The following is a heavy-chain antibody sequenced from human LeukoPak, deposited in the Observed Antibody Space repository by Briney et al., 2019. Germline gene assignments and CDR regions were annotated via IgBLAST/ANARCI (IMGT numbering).Heavy chain of an antibody. CDR3: ASGPPGSGWSHFDY. Sequence: ASVKVSCKASGYTFTSYGISWVRQAPGQGLEWMGWISAYNGNTNYAQKLQGRVTMTTDTSTSTAYMELRSLRSDDTAVYYCASGPPGSGWSHFDYWGQGTLVTVSS. CDR2: ISAYNGNT. V-gene: IGHV1-18*01. J-gene: IGHJ4*02. D-gene: IGHD6-19*01. CDR1: GYTFTSYG.